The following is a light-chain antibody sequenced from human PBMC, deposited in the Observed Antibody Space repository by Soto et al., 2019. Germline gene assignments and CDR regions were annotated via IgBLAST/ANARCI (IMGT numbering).Light chain of an antibody. CDR3: QHYNPNSPTWT. V-gene: IGKV1-5*01. J-gene: IGKJ1*01. CDR1: QNIKNW. CDR2: DDS. Sequence: DIQMTQSPSILAASVGDRVTITCRASQNIKNWLAWYQQKPGKAPNLLIYDDSGLHSGVPSRFSGSGSGTEFTLTISSVQPDDFATYYCQHYNPNSPTWTFGQGTKVEVK.